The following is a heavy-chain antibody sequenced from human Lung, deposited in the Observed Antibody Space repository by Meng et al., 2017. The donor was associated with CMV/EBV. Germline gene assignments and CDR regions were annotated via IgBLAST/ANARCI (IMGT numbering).Heavy chain of an antibody. V-gene: IGHV6-1*01. D-gene: IGHD4-23*01. CDR2: TYYRSKWYH. CDR3: ARGINGGCGD. J-gene: IGHJ4*02. Sequence: QVPLQQSGPGLVKPSKTLSRTCAISGDIVSSNSAAWHWIRQSPSRGLEWLGRTYYRSKWYHEYAVSVKSRITISPDTPKNQFSLQLNSMTPEDTAVYYCARGINGGCGDWGQGTLVTVSS. CDR1: GDIVSSNSAA.